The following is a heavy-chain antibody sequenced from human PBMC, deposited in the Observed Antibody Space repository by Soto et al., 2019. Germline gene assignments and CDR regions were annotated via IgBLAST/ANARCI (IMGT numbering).Heavy chain of an antibody. V-gene: IGHV1-69*06. CDR1: GATFSSYA. J-gene: IGHJ4*02. CDR2: IVPTVDTS. Sequence: SVKVSCKTSGATFSSYAITWVRQAPGQGLEWMGGIVPTVDTSTYAQKFQGRVTITADKFTNTVYMELSSLRSDDTAVYYCVRVVAIPAYPDNGGQGTLVTGSS. D-gene: IGHD2-15*01. CDR3: VRVVAIPAYPDN.